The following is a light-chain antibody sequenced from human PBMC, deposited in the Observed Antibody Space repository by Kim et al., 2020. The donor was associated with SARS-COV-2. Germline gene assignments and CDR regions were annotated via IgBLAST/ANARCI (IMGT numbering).Light chain of an antibody. Sequence: EIVLTQSPATLSLSPGERATLSCRVSQSVSSYLAWYQQKPGQAPRLLIYDASNRATGIPARFSGSGSGTDFTLTISSLEPEDFAVYYCQQRTYWSPLTFGGGTKLEI. CDR1: QSVSSY. CDR3: QQRTYWSPLT. J-gene: IGKJ4*01. CDR2: DAS. V-gene: IGKV3-11*01.